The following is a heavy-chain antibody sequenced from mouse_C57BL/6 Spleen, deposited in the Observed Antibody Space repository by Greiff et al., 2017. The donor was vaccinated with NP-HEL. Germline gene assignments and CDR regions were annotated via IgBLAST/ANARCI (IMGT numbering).Heavy chain of an antibody. V-gene: IGHV10-1*01. CDR1: GFSFNTYA. Sequence: EVMLVESGGGLVQPKGSLKLSCAASGFSFNTYAMNWVRQAPGQGLEWVARIRRKSNNYATYYADSVKARFTISRDDSESILYLQMNNLKTEDSAMYYCVRHDEYSFAYWGQGTLVTVSA. D-gene: IGHD2-10*02. CDR2: IRRKSNNYAT. J-gene: IGHJ3*01. CDR3: VRHDEYSFAY.